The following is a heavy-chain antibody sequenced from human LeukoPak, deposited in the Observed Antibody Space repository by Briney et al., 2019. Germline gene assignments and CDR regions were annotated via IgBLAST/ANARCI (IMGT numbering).Heavy chain of an antibody. V-gene: IGHV4-59*08. CDR3: ARLDCTGDGCYNH. J-gene: IGHJ4*02. D-gene: IGHD2-8*02. Sequence: SETLSLTCSVPGDSVTRYYWSWIRQPPGKGLEWIGYVSSDGTTNYTPSLRSRVIMSVDTAKNHISLSQTSLTAADTAIYYCARLDCTGDGCYNHWGQGTLVTVSS. CDR2: VSSDGTT. CDR1: GDSVTRYY.